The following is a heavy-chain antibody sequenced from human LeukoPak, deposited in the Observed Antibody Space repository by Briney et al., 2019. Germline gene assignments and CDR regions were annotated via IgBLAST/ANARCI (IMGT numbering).Heavy chain of an antibody. Sequence: GGSLRLSCAASGFTFSGHGMNWVRQAPGKGLEWVSGITGSGATTYYADSVKGQFTISRDNSRNTLYLQMNSLRAEDTAVYYCAKTPYSSGWFVRHFDYWGQGTLVTVSS. CDR3: AKTPYSSGWFVRHFDY. CDR1: GFTFSGHG. CDR2: ITGSGATT. J-gene: IGHJ4*02. D-gene: IGHD6-19*01. V-gene: IGHV3-23*01.